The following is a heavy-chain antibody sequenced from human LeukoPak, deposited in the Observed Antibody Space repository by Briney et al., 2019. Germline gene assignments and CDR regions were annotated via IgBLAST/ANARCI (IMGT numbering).Heavy chain of an antibody. V-gene: IGHV3-15*01. D-gene: IGHD3-16*02. J-gene: IGHJ4*02. CDR3: TTLTWTYGYRWWSETAFPPGD. Sequence: GGSLRLSCAASGFIFSDAWMSWVRQAPGKGLEWVGRINSKTDGGTTYYAAPVKDRFAISRDDSKNTLYLQMNSLKTEDTAVYYCTTLTWTYGYRWWSETAFPPGDWGQGTLVTVSS. CDR1: GFIFSDAW. CDR2: INSKTDGGTT.